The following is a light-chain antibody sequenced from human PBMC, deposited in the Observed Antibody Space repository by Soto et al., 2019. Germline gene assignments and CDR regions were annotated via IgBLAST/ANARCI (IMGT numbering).Light chain of an antibody. CDR2: DVS. V-gene: IGLV2-14*03. J-gene: IGLJ2*01. CDR1: SSDVGGYNY. Sequence: QSVLTQPASVSGSPGQSITVSCIGTSSDVGGYNYVSWYQQHPGKAPKLMIHDVSNRPSGVSNRFSGSKSGNTASLTVSGLQAEDEAYYYCSSYASSNTQVFGGGTKVTVL. CDR3: SSYASSNTQV.